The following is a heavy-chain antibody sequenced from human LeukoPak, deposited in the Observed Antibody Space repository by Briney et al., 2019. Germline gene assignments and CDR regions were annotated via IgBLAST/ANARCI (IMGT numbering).Heavy chain of an antibody. D-gene: IGHD3-3*01. CDR1: GFTFSSYA. J-gene: IGHJ4*02. CDR2: ISGSGGST. CDR3: ARDFYFTYYFDY. Sequence: GGSLRLSCAASGFTFSSYAMSWVRQAPGKGLEWVSAISGSGGSTYYADSVKGRFTISRDNSKNTLYLQMNSLRAEDTAVYYCARDFYFTYYFDYWGQGTLVTVSS. V-gene: IGHV3-23*01.